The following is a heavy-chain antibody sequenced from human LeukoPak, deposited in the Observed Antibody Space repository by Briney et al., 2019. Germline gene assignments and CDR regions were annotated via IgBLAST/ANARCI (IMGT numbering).Heavy chain of an antibody. Sequence: PGGSLRLSCAASGFTFSGYSMNWVRQAPGKGLEWVSFISSTSRTTYYADSVKGRFTTSRDSSKNTLYLQMNSLRAEDTAVYYCVREPQVSYWGRGALVTVSS. D-gene: IGHD6-6*01. CDR2: ISSTSRTT. CDR3: VREPQVSY. J-gene: IGHJ4*02. V-gene: IGHV3-48*01. CDR1: GFTFSGYS.